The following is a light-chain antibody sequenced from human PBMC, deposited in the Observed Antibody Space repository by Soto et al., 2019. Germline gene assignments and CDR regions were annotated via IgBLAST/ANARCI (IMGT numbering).Light chain of an antibody. CDR2: AAS. Sequence: IQMTQSPSSLSASVGDRVTITCRASQGIRNDLGWFQQKPGKAPKLLIYAASDLQSGVPSRFSGSGSGTDFTLTITNLQPEDFATYYCLQDYNYPWTFGQGTKVEIK. CDR1: QGIRND. CDR3: LQDYNYPWT. V-gene: IGKV1-6*01. J-gene: IGKJ1*01.